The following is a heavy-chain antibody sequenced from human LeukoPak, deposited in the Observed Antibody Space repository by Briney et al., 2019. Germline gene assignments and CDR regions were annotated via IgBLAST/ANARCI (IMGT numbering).Heavy chain of an antibody. CDR3: ARKVGASGWSDY. J-gene: IGHJ4*02. V-gene: IGHV4-39*01. D-gene: IGHD6-19*01. CDR1: DDAISRTSYS. Sequence: SETLSLTCNVSDDAISRTSYSWGWIRQPPGKGLEWIGSIYYSGKALYNPSLMSRVSISVDTSKSQFSLKLSSVTAADTAVYYCARKVGASGWSDYWGQGTLVTVSS. CDR2: IYYSGKA.